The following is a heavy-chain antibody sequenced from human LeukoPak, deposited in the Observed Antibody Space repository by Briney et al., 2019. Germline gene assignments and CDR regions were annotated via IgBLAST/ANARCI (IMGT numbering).Heavy chain of an antibody. J-gene: IGHJ4*02. CDR2: VSPPGGGT. V-gene: IGHV3-23*01. CDR3: ARDLAWGAFDY. D-gene: IGHD7-27*01. CDR1: GFTFSNHG. Sequence: PGGSLRLSCAASGFTFSNHGMNWVRQAPGKGLEWLSGVSPPGGGTYYADSVKGRFTISRDDSKNTLSLQMNSLRVEDTAVYYCARDLAWGAFDYWGQGTLATVSS.